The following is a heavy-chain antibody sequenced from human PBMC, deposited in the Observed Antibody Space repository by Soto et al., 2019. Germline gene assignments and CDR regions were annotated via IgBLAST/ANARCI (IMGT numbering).Heavy chain of an antibody. J-gene: IGHJ6*02. D-gene: IGHD2-15*01. CDR3: SRARGTAEVFYYYLGMDV. Sequence: GGSLRLSCAASGFTFVNYSIHWVRQAPCKGLEWVAVISYHGSTTYYADSVKGRFTISRDDSKHSLYLQMNSLRAEDTAIYYYSRARGTAEVFYYYLGMDVWGQGTTVTVSS. CDR1: GFTFVNYS. V-gene: IGHV3-30-3*01. CDR2: ISYHGSTT.